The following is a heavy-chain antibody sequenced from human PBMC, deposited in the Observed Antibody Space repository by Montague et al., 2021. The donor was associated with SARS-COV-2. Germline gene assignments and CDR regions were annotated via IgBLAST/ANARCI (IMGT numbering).Heavy chain of an antibody. J-gene: IGHJ4*02. CDR3: ARGVYSRVTFVVSPRYYFDY. CDR1: TEAFNGYY. D-gene: IGHD4-11*01. Sequence: SETLSLTCAVYTEAFNGYYWTWIRQPPGKGLEWIGEVSHPGSAKYNPSLKNRVTISVDTYRKQVSLRLTSVTAADTATYYCARGVYSRVTFVVSPRYYFDYWGQGNMVAVSA. CDR2: VSHPGSA. V-gene: IGHV4-34*01.